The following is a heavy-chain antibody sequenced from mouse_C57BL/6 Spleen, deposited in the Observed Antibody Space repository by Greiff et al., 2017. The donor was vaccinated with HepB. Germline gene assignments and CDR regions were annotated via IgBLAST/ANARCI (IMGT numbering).Heavy chain of an antibody. V-gene: IGHV1-54*01. CDR2: INPGSGGT. J-gene: IGHJ4*01. D-gene: IGHD2-3*01. Sequence: QVQLQQSGAELVRPGTSVKVSCKASGYAFTNYLIEWVKQRPGQGLEWIGVINPGSGGTNYNEKFKGKATLTADKSSSTAYMQLSSLTSEDSAGYFCARSGIYDGYYGAMDYWGQGTSVTVSS. CDR1: GYAFTNYL. CDR3: ARSGIYDGYYGAMDY.